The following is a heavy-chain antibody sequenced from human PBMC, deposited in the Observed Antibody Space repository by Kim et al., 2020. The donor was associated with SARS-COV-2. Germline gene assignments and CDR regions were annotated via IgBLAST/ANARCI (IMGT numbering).Heavy chain of an antibody. D-gene: IGHD5-18*01. CDR3: ARSGYSYGTLPSFYFDY. J-gene: IGHJ4*02. Sequence: SETLSLTCTVSGGSVSSGSYYWSWIRQPPGKGLEWIGYIYYSGSTNYNPSLKSRVTISVDTSKNQFSLKLSSVTAADTAVYYCARSGYSYGTLPSFYFDYWGQGTLVTVSS. CDR2: IYYSGST. CDR1: GGSVSSGSYY. V-gene: IGHV4-61*01.